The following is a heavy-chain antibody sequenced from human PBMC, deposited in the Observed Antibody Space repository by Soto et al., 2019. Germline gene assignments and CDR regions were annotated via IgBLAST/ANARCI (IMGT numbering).Heavy chain of an antibody. J-gene: IGHJ4*02. V-gene: IGHV3-74*01. D-gene: IGHD3-10*01. Sequence: GGSVRLSCAASGFIFKMYWMNWVGQSPGKGLVWISRIYNDGTYSDYADFVRGRFTISRDNVNDTLYLQMNNLRAEDSGLYYCTRGPRPISTGTGAYWGQGTQVTVSS. CDR2: IYNDGTYS. CDR3: TRGPRPISTGTGAY. CDR1: GFIFKMYW.